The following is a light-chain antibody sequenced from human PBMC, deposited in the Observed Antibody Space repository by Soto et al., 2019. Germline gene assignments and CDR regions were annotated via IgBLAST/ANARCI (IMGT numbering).Light chain of an antibody. CDR1: SSDVGGYNY. J-gene: IGLJ1*01. V-gene: IGLV2-8*01. Sequence: QSVLTQPPSASGPPGPSVTISCTGTSSDVGGYNYVSWYQQHPGKAPKLMIYEVSKRPSGVPDRFSGSKSGNTASLTVSGLQAEDEADYYCSSHAGSKRVFGTGTKVTVL. CDR3: SSHAGSKRV. CDR2: EVS.